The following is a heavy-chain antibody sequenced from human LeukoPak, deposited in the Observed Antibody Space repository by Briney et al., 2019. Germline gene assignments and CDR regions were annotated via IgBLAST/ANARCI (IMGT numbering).Heavy chain of an antibody. CDR1: DGSFSTSF. CDR2: IQPSGST. J-gene: IGHJ5*02. Sequence: SETLSLTCVAYDGSFSTSFWSWIRQPPGEGLEWIGEIQPSGSTKYNPSLKSRVTVSADTSKNEVSLRLSSVTAADTAFYYCTKGSVSNTTRWFDPWGQGTLVTVSS. V-gene: IGHV4-34*01. CDR3: TKGSVSNTTRWFDP. D-gene: IGHD2-2*01.